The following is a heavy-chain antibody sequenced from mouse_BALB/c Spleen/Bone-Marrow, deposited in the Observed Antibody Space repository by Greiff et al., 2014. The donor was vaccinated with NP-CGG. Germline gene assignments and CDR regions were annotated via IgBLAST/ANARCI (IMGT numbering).Heavy chain of an antibody. CDR2: INPYNGVI. Sequence: VQLKHSGPELVKPGASVKISCKASGYSFTGYYMHWVKQSHVKSLEWIGRINPYNGVISYNQNFKDKASLTVDKSSSTAYMELHSLTSEDSAVYYCARNGPYAMDYWGQGTSVTVSS. CDR1: GYSFTGYY. D-gene: IGHD3-1*01. V-gene: IGHV1-31*01. J-gene: IGHJ4*01. CDR3: ARNGPYAMDY.